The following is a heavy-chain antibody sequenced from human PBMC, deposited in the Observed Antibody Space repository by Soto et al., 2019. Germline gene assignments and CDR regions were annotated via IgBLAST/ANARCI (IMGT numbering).Heavy chain of an antibody. CDR2: ISGSGGST. CDR1: GFTFSSYA. V-gene: IGHV3-23*01. CDR3: AKKRPPLYGSGSHGVGDYMDV. D-gene: IGHD3-10*01. J-gene: IGHJ6*03. Sequence: GGSLRLSCAASGFTFSSYAMSWVRQAPGKGLEWVSAISGSGGSTYYADSVKGRFTISRDNSKNTLYLQMNSLRAEDTAVYYCAKKRPPLYGSGSHGVGDYMDVWGKGTTVTVSS.